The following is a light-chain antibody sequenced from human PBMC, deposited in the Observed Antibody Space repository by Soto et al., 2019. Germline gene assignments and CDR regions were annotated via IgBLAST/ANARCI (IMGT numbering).Light chain of an antibody. V-gene: IGKV1-5*01. CDR1: QSISSW. CDR3: QQYNSYSVT. CDR2: DAS. J-gene: IGKJ4*01. Sequence: DIQMTQSPSTLSASVGDRVTITCRASQSISSWLAWYQQKPGKAPKLLIYDASSLESGVPSRFSGSGSGTEFTLTISSLQTADFATYYCQQYNSYSVTFGGGTKVEIK.